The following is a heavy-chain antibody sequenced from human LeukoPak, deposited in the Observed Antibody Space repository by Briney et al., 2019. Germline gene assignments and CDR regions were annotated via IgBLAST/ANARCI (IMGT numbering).Heavy chain of an antibody. J-gene: IGHJ3*01. CDR3: ARPSYSSPSSV. CDR1: GFTFSGFW. V-gene: IGHV3-7*03. D-gene: IGHD6-6*01. CDR2: INSDGSEG. Sequence: PGGSLRLSCAVSGFTFSGFWMSWSRQAPGKGLEWVASINSDGSEGYYADVVKGRFTISRDNAKNSLYLQINSLRAEDTAVYYCARPSYSSPSSVWGQGTMVTVSS.